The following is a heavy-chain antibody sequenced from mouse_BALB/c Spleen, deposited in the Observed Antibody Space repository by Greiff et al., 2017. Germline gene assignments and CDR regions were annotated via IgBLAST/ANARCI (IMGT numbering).Heavy chain of an antibody. CDR2: ISSGGST. V-gene: IGHV5-6-5*01. D-gene: IGHD2-14*01. CDR1: GFTFSSYA. Sequence: EVQLQESGGGLVKPGGSLKLSCAASGFTFSSYAMSWVRQTPEKRLEWVASISSGGSTYYPDSVKGRFTISRDNARNILYLQMSSLRSEDTAMYYCARGEAYYRYENAMDYWGQGTSVTVSS. CDR3: ARGEAYYRYENAMDY. J-gene: IGHJ4*01.